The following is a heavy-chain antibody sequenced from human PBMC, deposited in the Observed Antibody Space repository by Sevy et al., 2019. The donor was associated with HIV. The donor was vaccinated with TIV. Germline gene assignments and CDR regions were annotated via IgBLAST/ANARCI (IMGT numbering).Heavy chain of an antibody. J-gene: IGHJ4*02. CDR2: YDPEDGER. D-gene: IGHD3-22*01. Sequence: GASVKVSCKVPGYTLTEFSMHWVRQAPGKGLEWMGTYDPEDGERIYSQKFQVRFTMTEDTSTHTAYMELNSLGSEDTAVYYCATTKEYYDSSGYPFDSWGQGTLVTVSS. CDR1: GYTLTEFS. CDR3: ATTKEYYDSSGYPFDS. V-gene: IGHV1-24*01.